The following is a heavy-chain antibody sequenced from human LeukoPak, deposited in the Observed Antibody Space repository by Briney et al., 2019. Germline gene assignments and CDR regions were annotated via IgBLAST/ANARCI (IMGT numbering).Heavy chain of an antibody. D-gene: IGHD6-13*01. CDR2: ISPYNGNT. J-gene: IGHJ6*03. V-gene: IGHV1-18*01. CDR3: ARGGYSSSSSYYCYMDV. Sequence: ASVKVSCKASGYTFTSYGISWVRQAPGQGLKWMGWISPYNGNTNYPQKLQGRITMTTDTSTSTAYMELRSLRSDDTAVYYCARGGYSSSSSYYCYMDVWGKGTTVTISS. CDR1: GYTFTSYG.